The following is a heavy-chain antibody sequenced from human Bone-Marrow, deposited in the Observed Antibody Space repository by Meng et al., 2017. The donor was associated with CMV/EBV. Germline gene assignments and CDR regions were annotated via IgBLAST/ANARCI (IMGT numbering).Heavy chain of an antibody. V-gene: IGHV3-7*01. CDR3: ARGPQTYYDFWSGYFFDY. Sequence: GESLKISCAASGFTFSSYWMSWVRQAPEKGLEWVANIKQDGSEKYYVDSVKGRFTISRDNAKNSLYLQMNSLRAEDTAVYYCARGPQTYYDFWSGYFFDYWGQGTLVTVSS. J-gene: IGHJ4*02. CDR1: GFTFSSYW. D-gene: IGHD3-3*01. CDR2: IKQDGSEK.